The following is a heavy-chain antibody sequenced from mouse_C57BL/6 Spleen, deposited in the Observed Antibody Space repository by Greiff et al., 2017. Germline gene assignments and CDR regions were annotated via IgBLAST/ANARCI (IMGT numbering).Heavy chain of an antibody. Sequence: VKLMESGPELVKPGASVKISCKASGYSFTSYYIHWVKQRPGQGLEWIGWIYPGSGNTKYNEKFKGKATLTADTSSSTAYMQLSSLTSEDSAVYYCASLPWFAYWGQGTLVTVSA. CDR1: GYSFTSYY. CDR2: IYPGSGNT. J-gene: IGHJ3*01. CDR3: ASLPWFAY. V-gene: IGHV1-66*01.